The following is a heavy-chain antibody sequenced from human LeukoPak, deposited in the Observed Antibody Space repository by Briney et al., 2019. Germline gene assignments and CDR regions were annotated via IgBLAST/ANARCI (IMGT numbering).Heavy chain of an antibody. D-gene: IGHD6-13*01. Sequence: ASVKVSCKVSGYTLTELSMHWVRQAPGKGLEWMGGFDPEDGETIYAQKFQGRVTMTEDTSTDTAYMERSSLRSEDTAVYYCATALSGSWSFGSDYWGQGTLVTVSS. J-gene: IGHJ4*02. CDR3: ATALSGSWSFGSDY. V-gene: IGHV1-24*01. CDR1: GYTLTELS. CDR2: FDPEDGET.